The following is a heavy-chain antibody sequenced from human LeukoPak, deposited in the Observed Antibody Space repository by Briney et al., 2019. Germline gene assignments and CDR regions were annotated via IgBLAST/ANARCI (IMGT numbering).Heavy chain of an antibody. CDR2: MNPNSGNT. J-gene: IGHJ6*02. Sequence: ASVKVSCKASGYTFTSYDINWVRQATGQGLEWMGWMNPNSGNTGYAQKFQGRVTMTRNTSISTAYMELSSLRSKDTAVYYCARLFGSNYGMDVWGQGTTVTVSS. CDR3: ARLFGSNYGMDV. D-gene: IGHD3-16*01. V-gene: IGHV1-8*01. CDR1: GYTFTSYD.